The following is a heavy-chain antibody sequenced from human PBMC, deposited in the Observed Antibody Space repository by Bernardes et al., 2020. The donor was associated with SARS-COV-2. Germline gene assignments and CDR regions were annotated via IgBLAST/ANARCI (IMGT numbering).Heavy chain of an antibody. CDR2: ISTTGAYI. CDR1: KFTFSTYS. D-gene: IGHD3-9*01. J-gene: IGHJ3*02. Sequence: GGSLRLSCAASKFTFSTYSMNWVRQAPGKGLEWVSSISTTGAYIYYADSVKGRFTISRDNAKKSLYLQMNSLRAEDTAVYYCARLLTDLDIWGQGTMVTVSS. CDR3: ARLLTDLDI. V-gene: IGHV3-21*01.